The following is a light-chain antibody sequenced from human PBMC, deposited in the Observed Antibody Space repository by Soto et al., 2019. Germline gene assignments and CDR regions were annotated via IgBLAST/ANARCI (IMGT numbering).Light chain of an antibody. CDR1: QSIATY. J-gene: IGKJ4*01. Sequence: DIQMTQSPSSLSASVGDRVTITCWASQSIATYLNWYQQKPGKAPVLLIYTASNLKSGVPSRFSGSGSGTDFTLHISGLQPEDFATYYCQQSYGPPFTFGGGAKVEIK. V-gene: IGKV1-39*01. CDR3: QQSYGPPFT. CDR2: TAS.